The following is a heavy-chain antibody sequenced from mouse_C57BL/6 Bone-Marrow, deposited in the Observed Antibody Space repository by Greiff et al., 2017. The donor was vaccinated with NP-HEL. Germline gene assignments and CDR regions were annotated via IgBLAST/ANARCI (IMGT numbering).Heavy chain of an antibody. CDR1: GYTFTSYW. Sequence: QVQLQQPGAELVMPGASVKLSCKASGYTFTSYWMHWVKQRPGQGLEWIGEIDPSDSYTNCNQKFKGKSTLTVDKSSSTAYMQLSSLTSEDSAVYYCARSLFLSGGDYWGQGTTLTVSS. CDR2: IDPSDSYT. CDR3: ARSLFLSGGDY. J-gene: IGHJ2*01. V-gene: IGHV1-69*01.